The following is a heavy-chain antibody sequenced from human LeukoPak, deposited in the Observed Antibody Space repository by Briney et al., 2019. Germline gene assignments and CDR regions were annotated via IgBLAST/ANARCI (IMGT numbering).Heavy chain of an antibody. Sequence: GGSLRLSCAASGFTFSSYAMHWVRQAPGKGLEWVAVISYDGSNKYYADSVKGRFTISRDNSKNTLYLQMNSLIAEDTAVYYCAEETAAGDFDYWGQGTLVTVSS. CDR1: GFTFSSYA. V-gene: IGHV3-30-3*01. CDR3: AEETAAGDFDY. J-gene: IGHJ4*02. CDR2: ISYDGSNK. D-gene: IGHD6-13*01.